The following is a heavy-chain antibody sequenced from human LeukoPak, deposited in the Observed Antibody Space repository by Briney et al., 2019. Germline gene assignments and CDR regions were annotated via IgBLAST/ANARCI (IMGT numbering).Heavy chain of an antibody. CDR2: ISTSSITK. CDR1: GFTFSIYS. V-gene: IGHV3-48*01. CDR3: AKEMGFCSGGSCYRWFDS. J-gene: IGHJ5*01. Sequence: GGSLRLSCAASGFTFSIYSMSWVRQAPGKEPEWLSYISTSSITKYYADSVKGRFTISRDDAKNSLSLQMNSLRADDTAVYYCAKEMGFCSGGSCYRWFDSWGQGTLVTVSS. D-gene: IGHD2-15*01.